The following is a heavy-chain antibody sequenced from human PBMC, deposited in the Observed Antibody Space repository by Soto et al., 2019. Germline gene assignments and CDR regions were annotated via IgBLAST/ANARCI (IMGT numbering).Heavy chain of an antibody. J-gene: IGHJ4*02. CDR2: ISGSGGST. CDR3: ANDRVNTGYSSGWYYLDY. Sequence: GGSLRLSCAASGFTFSSYAMSWVRQAPGKGLEWVSAISGSGGSTYYADSVKGRFTISRDNSKNTLYLQMNSLRAEDTAVYYCANDRVNTGYSSGWYYLDYWGQGTLVTVSS. V-gene: IGHV3-23*01. D-gene: IGHD6-19*01. CDR1: GFTFSSYA.